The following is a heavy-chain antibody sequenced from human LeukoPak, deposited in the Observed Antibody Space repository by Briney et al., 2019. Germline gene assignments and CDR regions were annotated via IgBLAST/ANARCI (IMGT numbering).Heavy chain of an antibody. D-gene: IGHD5-18*01. V-gene: IGHV3-48*02. CDR2: ISSSSSTI. Sequence: PGGSLRLSCAASEFTFSSYSMNWVRQAPGKGLEWVSYISSSSSTIYYADSVKGRFTISRDNAKNSLYLQMNSLRDEDTAVYYCARATRGDTTKSFDLWGRGTLVTVSS. CDR1: EFTFSSYS. CDR3: ARATRGDTTKSFDL. J-gene: IGHJ2*01.